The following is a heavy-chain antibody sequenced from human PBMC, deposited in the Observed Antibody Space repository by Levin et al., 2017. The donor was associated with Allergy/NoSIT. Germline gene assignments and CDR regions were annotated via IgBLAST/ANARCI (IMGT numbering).Heavy chain of an antibody. CDR2: ISSSGTTI. D-gene: IGHD3-3*01. Sequence: PGGSLRLSCAASGFTFRSYEMNWVRQAPGKGLEWVSYISSSGTTIYYADSVKGRFTISRDNAKNLLYLQMNSLRADDTAVYYCARGLAYFDFWSGYYNDSPRYGMDVWGQGTTVTVSS. V-gene: IGHV3-48*03. CDR3: ARGLAYFDFWSGYYNDSPRYGMDV. CDR1: GFTFRSYE. J-gene: IGHJ6*02.